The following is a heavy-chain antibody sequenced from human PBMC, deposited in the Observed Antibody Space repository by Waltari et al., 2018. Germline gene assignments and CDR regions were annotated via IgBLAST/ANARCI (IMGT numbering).Heavy chain of an antibody. Sequence: EVQLVESGGGLIQPGGSLRLSCAASGFTVSSNYMSWVRQAPGKGLEWVSGIYSGGSRYYADAVKGRFTISRDNSKNTLYLQMNSLRAEDTAVYYCASEYRKIQLWSRYYYGMDVWGQGTTVTVSS. CDR3: ASEYRKIQLWSRYYYGMDV. CDR2: IYSGGSR. J-gene: IGHJ6*02. CDR1: GFTVSSNY. D-gene: IGHD5-18*01. V-gene: IGHV3-53*01.